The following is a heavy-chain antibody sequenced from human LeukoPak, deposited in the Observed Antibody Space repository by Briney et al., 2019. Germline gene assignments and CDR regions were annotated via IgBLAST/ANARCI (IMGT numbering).Heavy chain of an antibody. CDR3: RHYYGSGSSDGAP. Sequence: SVKVSCKASGGTFTSYAISWVRQAPGQGLEWMGRIIPILGIANYAQKFQGRVTITADKSTSTAYMELSSLRSEDTAVYYCRHYYGSGSSDGAPWGQGTLVTVSS. CDR2: IIPILGIA. J-gene: IGHJ5*02. V-gene: IGHV1-69*04. CDR1: GGTFTSYA. D-gene: IGHD3-10*01.